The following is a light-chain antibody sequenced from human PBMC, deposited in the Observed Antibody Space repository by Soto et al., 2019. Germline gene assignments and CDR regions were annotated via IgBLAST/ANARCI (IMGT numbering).Light chain of an antibody. CDR1: SSDVGSYDY. Sequence: QSALTQPASVSGSPGQSITISCTGTSSDVGSYDYVSWYQHHPGKAPKLMIYEVSNRPSGISNRFSGSKSDNTASLTISGLQAEDEADYYCSSYTSRSTLVFGTGTKLTVL. V-gene: IGLV2-14*01. J-gene: IGLJ1*01. CDR2: EVS. CDR3: SSYTSRSTLV.